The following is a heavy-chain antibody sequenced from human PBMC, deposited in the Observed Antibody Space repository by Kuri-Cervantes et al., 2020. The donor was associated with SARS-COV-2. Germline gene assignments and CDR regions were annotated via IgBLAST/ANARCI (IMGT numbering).Heavy chain of an antibody. D-gene: IGHD3-3*01. CDR1: GFTFSNAW. J-gene: IGHJ4*02. V-gene: IGHV3-30-3*01. CDR2: ISYDGSNK. Sequence: GGSLRLSCAASGFTFSNAWMSWVRQAPGKGLEWVAVISYDGSNKYYADSVKGRFTISRDNSKNTLYLQMNSLRAEDTAVYYCARDLATPYYDFWSGYYETRGFDYWGQGTLVTVSS. CDR3: ARDLATPYYDFWSGYYETRGFDY.